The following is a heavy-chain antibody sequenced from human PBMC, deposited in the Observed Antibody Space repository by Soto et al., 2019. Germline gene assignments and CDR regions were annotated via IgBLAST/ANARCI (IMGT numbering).Heavy chain of an antibody. CDR3: ASGSYHRIGFYFDS. D-gene: IGHD6-19*01. Sequence: PGGSLRLSCAASELTFSSYGMNWVRQAPGKGLEWVSAISSSTSFIHYADSVKGRFTISRDNAKNSLYLQMNSLRAEDTAMYYCASGSYHRIGFYFDSWGQGTPVTVSS. V-gene: IGHV3-21*01. CDR2: ISSSTSFI. J-gene: IGHJ4*02. CDR1: ELTFSSYG.